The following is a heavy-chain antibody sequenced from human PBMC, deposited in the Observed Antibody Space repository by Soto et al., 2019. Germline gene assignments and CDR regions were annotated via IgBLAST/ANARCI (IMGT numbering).Heavy chain of an antibody. D-gene: IGHD1-1*01. V-gene: IGHV1-3*01. CDR2: INGGNGHT. CDR1: GYTFSTYA. J-gene: IGHJ6*02. Sequence: ASVKVSCKASGYTFSTYALHWVRQAPGQGLEWMGWINGGNGHTRYSQKFKDRVTISRDKPASTAYMELSGLRSEDTAVYYCARGKGMEENLYHYGMAVRGPGTTFPV. CDR3: ARGKGMEENLYHYGMAV.